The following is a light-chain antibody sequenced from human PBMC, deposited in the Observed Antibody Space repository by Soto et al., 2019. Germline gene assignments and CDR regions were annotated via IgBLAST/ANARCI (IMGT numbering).Light chain of an antibody. Sequence: FVLPQTPGTLYLSPGYTTITACTFSQSVSSSYLAWSQQKPGQSPRCLMYGAPSRAAGIPDRFRGSGSGTDFTLTVTRLEPEDFAVYYCQQSGSSPWTFGQGTKVDIK. CDR3: QQSGSSPWT. CDR2: GAP. V-gene: IGKV3-20*01. J-gene: IGKJ1*01. CDR1: QSVSSSY.